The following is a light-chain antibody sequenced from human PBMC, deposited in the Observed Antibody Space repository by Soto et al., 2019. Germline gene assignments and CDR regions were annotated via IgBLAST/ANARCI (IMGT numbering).Light chain of an antibody. CDR3: MQALQTPYT. V-gene: IGKV2-28*01. J-gene: IGKJ2*01. CDR2: LGS. CDR1: QSLLHSNGYNY. Sequence: DIVVTQPPLSLPVTPGEPASISCRSSQSLLHSNGYNYLDWYLQKPGQSPQLLIYLGSNRASGVPDRFSGSGSGTDFTLKISRVEAEDVGVYYCMQALQTPYTFGQGTKLEIK.